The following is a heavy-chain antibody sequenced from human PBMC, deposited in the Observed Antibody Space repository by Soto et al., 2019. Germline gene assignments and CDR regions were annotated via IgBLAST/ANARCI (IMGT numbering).Heavy chain of an antibody. CDR3: ARWTSRGCYDS. CDR1: GPTFIAYY. J-gene: IGHJ4*02. Sequence: QLVPSGAEVKKPGASVKVSCKTSGPTFIAYYIHWVRQAPGQGLEWMGWIDPKSGGTTYEQKFQGRVALTKDTPSNTVHLDVANLRSEDTAVYYCARWTSRGCYDSWGQGTLITASS. CDR2: IDPKSGGT. V-gene: IGHV1-2*02. D-gene: IGHD3-16*01.